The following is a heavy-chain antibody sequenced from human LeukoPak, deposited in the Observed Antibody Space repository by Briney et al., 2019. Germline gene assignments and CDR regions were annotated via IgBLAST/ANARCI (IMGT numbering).Heavy chain of an antibody. V-gene: IGHV3-48*01. J-gene: IGHJ4*02. CDR3: ARLGVGNYFDY. D-gene: IGHD3-3*01. CDR2: ISSSGSPI. Sequence: GGSLILSCAASGFTFSSYSMNWVRQAPGKGLEWVSYISSSGSPIYYADSVKGRFTISRDNAKNSLYLQMNSLRAEDTAVYYCARLGVGNYFDYWGQGTLVTVSS. CDR1: GFTFSSYS.